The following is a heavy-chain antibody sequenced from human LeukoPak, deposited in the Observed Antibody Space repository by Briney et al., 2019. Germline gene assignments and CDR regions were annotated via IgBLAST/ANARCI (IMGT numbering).Heavy chain of an antibody. CDR3: ARTCCSSTVWGGHKYYYYYMDV. D-gene: IGHD2-2*01. CDR1: GGSFSGYY. V-gene: IGHV4-34*01. CDR2: ITHSGST. Sequence: SETLSLTCAVDGGSFSGYYWSWIRQPPEKGLEWIGEITHSGSTNYNPSLKSRVTISVDTSKNQFSLKLSSVTAADTAVYYCARTCCSSTVWGGHKYYYYYMDVWGKGTTVTISS. J-gene: IGHJ6*03.